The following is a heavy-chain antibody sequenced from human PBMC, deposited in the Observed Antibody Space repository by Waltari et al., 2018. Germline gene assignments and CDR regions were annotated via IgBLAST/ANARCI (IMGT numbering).Heavy chain of an antibody. V-gene: IGHV3-30*18. J-gene: IGHJ4*02. CDR3: AKDYCSGTSCHLFDS. CDR2: ISVDGSDE. CDR1: GFAFGSYA. Sequence: QVQLVESGGNVVQPGRSLRLSCTASGFAFGSYALHWVRQSPGKGLDWVSLISVDGSDEYYATSVKGRFTISRDNSEDTLYLQMNSLRPEDTGIYFCAKDYCSGTSCHLFDSWGQGTLVTVSS. D-gene: IGHD2-2*01.